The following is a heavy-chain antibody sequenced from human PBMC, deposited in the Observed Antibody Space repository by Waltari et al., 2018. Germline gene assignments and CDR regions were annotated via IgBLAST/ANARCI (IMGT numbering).Heavy chain of an antibody. CDR3: VVTDALVAYDF. V-gene: IGHV1-69*13. J-gene: IGHJ4*02. CDR1: GGNFNSYK. Sequence: QVQLVQSGAEVKKPGSSVKVSCKASGGNFNSYKLNWVRQAPGQGLEWMGGVVPIFSKTHYAQRFQGRVTITADESASTVLMELTGLRFDDTALYFCVVTDALVAYDFWGQGTLVTVSS. D-gene: IGHD2-21*02. CDR2: VVPIFSKT.